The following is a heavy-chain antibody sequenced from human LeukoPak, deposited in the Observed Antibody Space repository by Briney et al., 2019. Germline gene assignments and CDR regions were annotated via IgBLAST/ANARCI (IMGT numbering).Heavy chain of an antibody. Sequence: SETLSLTCAVYGGSFSGYYWSWIRQPPGKGLEWIGEINHSGSTNYNPSLKSRVTISVDTSKNQFSLKLSPVTAADTAVYYCATGQYSSGWAFDYWGQGTLVTVSS. D-gene: IGHD6-19*01. CDR2: INHSGST. J-gene: IGHJ4*02. CDR3: ATGQYSSGWAFDY. V-gene: IGHV4-34*01. CDR1: GGSFSGYY.